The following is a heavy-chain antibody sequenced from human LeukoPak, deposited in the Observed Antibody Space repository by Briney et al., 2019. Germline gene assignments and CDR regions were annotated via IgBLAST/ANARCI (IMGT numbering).Heavy chain of an antibody. Sequence: PGGSLRLSCAASGFTFSNAWMSWVRQAPGKGLEWVGRIKSKTDGGTTDYAAPVKGRFTISRDDSKNTLYLQMNSLKTEDTAVYYCTRDSKGLLRYFDWLSRGGAFDIWGQGTMVTVSS. CDR3: TRDSKGLLRYFDWLSRGGAFDI. CDR2: IKSKTDGGTT. D-gene: IGHD3-9*01. V-gene: IGHV3-15*01. CDR1: GFTFSNAW. J-gene: IGHJ3*02.